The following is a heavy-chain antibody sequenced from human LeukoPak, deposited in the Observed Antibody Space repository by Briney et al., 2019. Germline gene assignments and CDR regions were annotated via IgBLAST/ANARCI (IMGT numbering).Heavy chain of an antibody. J-gene: IGHJ6*02. V-gene: IGHV4-39*07. CDR1: GGSISSSSYY. Sequence: SETLSLTCTVSGGSISSSSYYWGWIRQPPGKGLEWIGSIYYSGSTYYNPSLKSRVTISVDTSKNQFSLKLSSVTAADTAVYYCARDSPAREYQLSEAYYYYGMDVWGQGTTVTVSS. CDR3: ARDSPAREYQLSEAYYYYGMDV. CDR2: IYYSGST. D-gene: IGHD2-2*01.